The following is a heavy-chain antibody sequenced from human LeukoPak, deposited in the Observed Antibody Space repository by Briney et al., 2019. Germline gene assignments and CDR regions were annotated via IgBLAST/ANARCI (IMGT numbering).Heavy chain of an antibody. CDR2: IYSGGST. CDR1: GFTVSSNY. CDR3: ARESRIAAAGKPFDY. J-gene: IGHJ4*02. D-gene: IGHD6-13*01. V-gene: IGHV3-53*01. Sequence: GGSLRLSCAASGFTVSSNYMSWVRQAPGKGLEWVSVIYSGGSTYYADSVKGRFTISRDNSKNTLYLQMNSLRAEDTAVYYCARESRIAAAGKPFDYWGQGTLVTVSS.